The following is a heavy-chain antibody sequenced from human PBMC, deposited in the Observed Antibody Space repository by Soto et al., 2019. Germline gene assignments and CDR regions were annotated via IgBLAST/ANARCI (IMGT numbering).Heavy chain of an antibody. Sequence: GGSLRLSCAASGFTFSSYGMHWVRQAPGKGLEWVAVISYDGSNKYYADSVKGRFTISRDNSKNTLYLQMNSLRAEDTAVYYCAKDPLRYFDWLLLVGGYFDYWGQGTLVTVSS. J-gene: IGHJ4*02. D-gene: IGHD3-9*01. CDR1: GFTFSSYG. CDR2: ISYDGSNK. V-gene: IGHV3-30*18. CDR3: AKDPLRYFDWLLLVGGYFDY.